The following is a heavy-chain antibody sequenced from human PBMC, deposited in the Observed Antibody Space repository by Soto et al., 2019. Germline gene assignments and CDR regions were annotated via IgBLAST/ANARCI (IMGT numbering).Heavy chain of an antibody. Sequence: SGPTREPAQTLTLTCGFSGFSLSSYGMGVAWIRQPPGKALEWLALIYWDDDKRYSPSLKDRLAISKDTSSNQVVLTITNMDPGDTATYFCAHAGDYDLLTFDHWGPGTLVTVYS. D-gene: IGHD4-17*01. CDR2: IYWDDDK. V-gene: IGHV2-5*02. J-gene: IGHJ4*02. CDR1: GFSLSSYGMG. CDR3: AHAGDYDLLTFDH.